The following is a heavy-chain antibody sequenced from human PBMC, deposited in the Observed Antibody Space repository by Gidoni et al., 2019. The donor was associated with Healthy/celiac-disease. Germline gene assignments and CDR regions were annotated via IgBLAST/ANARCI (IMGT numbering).Heavy chain of an antibody. D-gene: IGHD3-16*01. CDR1: GFTFSSYG. V-gene: IGHV3-30*18. Sequence: QVQLVESGGGVVQPGRSLRLSCAASGFTFSSYGMHWGRQAPGKGLEWVAVISYDGSNKDYADSVKGRFTISRDNSKNTLYLQMNSLRAEDTAVYYCAKWGRLAGFDYWGQGTLVTVSS. CDR2: ISYDGSNK. CDR3: AKWGRLAGFDY. J-gene: IGHJ4*02.